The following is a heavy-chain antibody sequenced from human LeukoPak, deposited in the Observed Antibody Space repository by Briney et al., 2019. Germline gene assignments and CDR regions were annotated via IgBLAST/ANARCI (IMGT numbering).Heavy chain of an antibody. Sequence: GESLKISCKGSGYNFVTYWIAWVRQMPGKGLEWMGIIYPGDSETRYSPSFQGQVTISADKSISTAYLQWSSLKASDTAMYYCARRRDLYSGSYYPFDYWGQGTLVTVSS. CDR2: IYPGDSET. CDR3: ARRRDLYSGSYYPFDY. D-gene: IGHD1-26*01. CDR1: GYNFVTYW. V-gene: IGHV5-51*01. J-gene: IGHJ4*02.